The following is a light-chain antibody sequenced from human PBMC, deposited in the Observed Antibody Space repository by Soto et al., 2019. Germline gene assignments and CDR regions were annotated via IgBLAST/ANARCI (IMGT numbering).Light chain of an antibody. V-gene: IGKV1-39*01. CDR3: QQSYSTPEYT. J-gene: IGKJ2*01. CDR2: GAS. CDR1: QSISRY. Sequence: DFQMTQSPSSLSASIGDRVTISCRASQSISRYLNWYQQKPGKAPNLLIYGASSLQSGVPSRFSGSGSGTDFTLTISSLQPEDFASYYCQQSYSTPEYTFGQGTKLEIK.